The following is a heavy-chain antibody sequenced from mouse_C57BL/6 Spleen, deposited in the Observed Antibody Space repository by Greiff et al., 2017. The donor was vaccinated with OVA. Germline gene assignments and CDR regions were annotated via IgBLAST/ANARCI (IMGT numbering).Heavy chain of an antibody. Sequence: QVQLQQPGAELVKPGASVKLSCKASGYTFTSYWMHWVKQRPGQGLEWIGMIHPNSGSTNYNEKFKSKATLTVDKASSTAYMQLSSLTSEDSAVYDGAERYDYDGPRAMDYWGQGTSVTVSS. J-gene: IGHJ4*01. CDR2: IHPNSGST. D-gene: IGHD2-4*01. CDR3: AERYDYDGPRAMDY. CDR1: GYTFTSYW. V-gene: IGHV1-64*01.